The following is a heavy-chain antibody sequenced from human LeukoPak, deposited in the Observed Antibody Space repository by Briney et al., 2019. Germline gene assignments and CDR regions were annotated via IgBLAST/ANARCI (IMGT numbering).Heavy chain of an antibody. CDR2: INHSGST. Sequence: SETLSLTCTVSGGSISSYYWSWIRQPPGKGLEWIGEINHSGSTNYNPSLKSRVTISVDTSKNQFSLKLSSVTAADTAVYYCARGLPLRFLESRYAFDIWGQGIMVTVSS. D-gene: IGHD3-3*01. CDR3: ARGLPLRFLESRYAFDI. CDR1: GGSISSYY. V-gene: IGHV4-34*01. J-gene: IGHJ3*02.